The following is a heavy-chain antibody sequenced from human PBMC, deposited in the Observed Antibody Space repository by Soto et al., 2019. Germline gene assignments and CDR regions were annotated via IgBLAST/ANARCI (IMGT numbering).Heavy chain of an antibody. CDR3: ARLFGSYSSSWYGGGGYNWFDP. J-gene: IGHJ5*02. D-gene: IGHD6-13*01. CDR2: ISAYNGNT. Sequence: ASVKVSCKASGYTFTSYGISWVRQAPGQGLEWMGWISAYNGNTNYAQKLQGRVTMTTDTSTSTAYMELRSLRSDDTAVYYCARLFGSYSSSWYGGGGYNWFDPWGQGTLVTVSS. V-gene: IGHV1-18*01. CDR1: GYTFTSYG.